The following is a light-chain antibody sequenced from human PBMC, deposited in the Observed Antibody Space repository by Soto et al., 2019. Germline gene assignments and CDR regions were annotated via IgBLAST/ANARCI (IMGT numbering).Light chain of an antibody. V-gene: IGKV1-39*01. CDR2: AAS. CDR1: QSISNY. Sequence: DIQMTQSPSSLSASVGDRVTITCRASQSISNYLNWSQQKPGKAPKLLIYAASSFQSGVPSRFSGSGSGTDFTLTISSLQPEDFATYSCQQSYTTLFTFGPGTNVDI. CDR3: QQSYTTLFT. J-gene: IGKJ3*01.